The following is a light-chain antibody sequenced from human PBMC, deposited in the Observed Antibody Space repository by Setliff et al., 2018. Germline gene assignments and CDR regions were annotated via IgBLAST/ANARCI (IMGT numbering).Light chain of an antibody. V-gene: IGLV2-14*01. CDR1: SSDVGGYNY. Sequence: QSALTQPASVSGSPGQSITISCTGTSSDVGGYNYVSWYQHHPGKAPKLMIYEVNNRPSGVSNRFSGSKSGNTASLTISGLQAEDEADYYCSSYTSRTTLVFGTGTKAPS. CDR2: EVN. CDR3: SSYTSRTTLV. J-gene: IGLJ1*01.